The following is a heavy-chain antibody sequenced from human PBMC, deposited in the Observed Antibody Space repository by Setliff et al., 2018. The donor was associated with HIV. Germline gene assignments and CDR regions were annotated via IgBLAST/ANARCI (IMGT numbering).Heavy chain of an antibody. CDR3: ARRIDNSGSFPDKNWFDT. Sequence: SETLSLTCFVSGVSISGHFWGWIRQPPGKGLEWIGYIYTSGTTEYNPSLDSRVTISVDTSNNPFSLKLTSVTAADTAVYYCARRIDNSGSFPDKNWFDTWGQGSLVTVSS. CDR2: IYTSGTT. J-gene: IGHJ5*02. D-gene: IGHD3-10*01. CDR1: GVSISGHF. V-gene: IGHV4-4*09.